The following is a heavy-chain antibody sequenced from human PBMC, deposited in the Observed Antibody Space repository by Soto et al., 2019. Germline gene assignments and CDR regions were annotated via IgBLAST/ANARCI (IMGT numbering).Heavy chain of an antibody. V-gene: IGHV4-4*02. CDR3: ARVFSSGSGWMYYFDF. J-gene: IGHJ4*02. CDR2: VFHTGGT. Sequence: QVQLQESGPGLVKPSETLSLTCTVSSDSIAGENWWSWVRQPPGLGLGWIGEVFHTGGTNYNPSLKSRVTMEVDKSNNQFSLKLISATAADTAVYYCARVFSSGSGWMYYFDFWGQGTLVSVSS. D-gene: IGHD6-19*01. CDR1: SDSIAGENW.